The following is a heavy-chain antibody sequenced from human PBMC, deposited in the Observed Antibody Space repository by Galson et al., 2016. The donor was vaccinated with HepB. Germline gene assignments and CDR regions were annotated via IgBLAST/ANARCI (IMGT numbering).Heavy chain of an antibody. V-gene: IGHV3-30*07. CDR2: ISYDGSKE. CDR1: GFIFSDYA. D-gene: IGHD3-10*01. Sequence: SLRLSCAVSGFIFSDYAMHWVRQAPGKGLEWVAVISYDGSKEFYADSLKGRFTISRDNSRDTLYLQMNSLRPEDTAVYYCTKDPQLYVTRGVWDNWGQGALVTVSS. CDR3: TKDPQLYVTRGVWDN. J-gene: IGHJ4*02.